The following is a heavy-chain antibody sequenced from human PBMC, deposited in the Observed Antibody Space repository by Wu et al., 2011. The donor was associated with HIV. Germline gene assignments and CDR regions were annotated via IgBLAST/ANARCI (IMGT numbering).Heavy chain of an antibody. V-gene: IGHV1-69*14. CDR2: IIPIFGTT. CDR1: GGTFSSYA. Sequence: VQLVQSGAEVEKPGSSVKVSCKASGGTFSSYAISWVRQAPGQGLEWMGGIIPIFGTTKYAQKFQGRVTITADKSTDTAYMELSSLRSEDTAVYYCGKRGAGYYHYYYMDVWGKGTTVTVS. CDR3: GKRGAGYYHYYYMDV. J-gene: IGHJ6*03. D-gene: IGHD1-26*01.